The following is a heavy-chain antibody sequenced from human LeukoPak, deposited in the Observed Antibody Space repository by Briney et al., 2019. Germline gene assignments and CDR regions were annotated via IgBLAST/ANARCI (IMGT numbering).Heavy chain of an antibody. D-gene: IGHD5-18*01. CDR3: AKVREYNYGSLFDY. CDR2: IYSGGST. J-gene: IGHJ4*02. CDR1: GFTVSSNY. V-gene: IGHV3-66*01. Sequence: PGGSLRLSCAASGFTVSSNYMSWVRQAPGKGLEWVSVIYSGGSTYYADSVKGRFTISRDNSKNTLYLQMNSLRAEDTAVYYCAKVREYNYGSLFDYWGQGTLVTVSS.